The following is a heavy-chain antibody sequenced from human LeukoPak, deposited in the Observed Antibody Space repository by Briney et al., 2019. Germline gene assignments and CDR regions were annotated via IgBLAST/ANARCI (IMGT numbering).Heavy chain of an antibody. CDR3: ARAVLTMVRVSFAFDI. V-gene: IGHV4-59*01. CDR1: GGSISSYY. D-gene: IGHD3-10*01. J-gene: IGHJ3*02. Sequence: SETLSLTCTVSGGSISSYYWSWIRQPPGKGLEWIGYIYYSGSTNYNPSLKSRVPISVDTSKNQSSLKLSSVTAADTAVYYCARAVLTMVRVSFAFDIWGQGTMVTVSS. CDR2: IYYSGST.